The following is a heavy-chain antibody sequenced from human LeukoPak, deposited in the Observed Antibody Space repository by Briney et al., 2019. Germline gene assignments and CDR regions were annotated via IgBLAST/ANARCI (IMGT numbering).Heavy chain of an antibody. CDR1: GGSISPYY. CDR2: IYPTGSP. V-gene: IGHV4-4*07. J-gene: IGHJ4*02. D-gene: IGHD3-22*01. Sequence: PSETLSLTCTVSGGSISPYYWSWIRQPAGKGLEWIGRIYPTGSPNYNPSLKSRVTISLDKSKNQFSLKLSSVTAADTAVYYCARQYYDNTGYYYFDYWGQGTLVTVSS. CDR3: ARQYYDNTGYYYFDY.